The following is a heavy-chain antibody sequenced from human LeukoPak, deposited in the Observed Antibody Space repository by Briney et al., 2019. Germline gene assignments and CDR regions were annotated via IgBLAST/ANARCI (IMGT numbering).Heavy chain of an antibody. CDR3: ARDIVVVPAAIVNAFDL. CDR1: GFSFSTYV. V-gene: IGHV3-21*01. D-gene: IGHD2-2*02. CDR2: IGNTRSYI. J-gene: IGHJ3*01. Sequence: SGGSLRLSCAASGFSFSTYVVNWVRQAPGKGLEWVSSIGNTRSYIFYADSVKGRFTISRDNARNSLYLQMNSLRAEDTAVYYCARDIVVVPAAIVNAFDLWGQGTMVTVSS.